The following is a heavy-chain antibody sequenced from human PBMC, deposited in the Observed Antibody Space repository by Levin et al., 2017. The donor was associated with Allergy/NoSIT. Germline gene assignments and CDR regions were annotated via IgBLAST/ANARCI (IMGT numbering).Heavy chain of an antibody. Sequence: HSGGSLRLSCTASGFGFGGYAMHWVRQAPGKGLEWVAFISHDEKNTKYADSVRGRFTISRDNSKNTLYLQMSDLRPGDTALYHCTRTGAGVEYGGGFDYWGQGTPVSVSS. V-gene: IGHV3-30*04. D-gene: IGHD2-21*01. CDR2: ISHDEKNT. CDR3: TRTGAGVEYGGGFDY. CDR1: GFGFGGYA. J-gene: IGHJ4*02.